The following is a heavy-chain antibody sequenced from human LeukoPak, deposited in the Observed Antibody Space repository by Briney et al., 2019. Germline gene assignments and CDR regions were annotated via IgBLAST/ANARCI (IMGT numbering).Heavy chain of an antibody. CDR3: ARGHRGRVTMVRGVLHYYYYMDV. CDR1: GGTFSSYA. CDR2: IIPIFGTA. D-gene: IGHD3-10*01. V-gene: IGHV1-69*13. Sequence: ASVKVSCKASGGTFSSYAISWVRQAPGQGLEWMGGIIPIFGTANYAQKFQGRVTITADESTSTAYMELSSLRSEDTAVYYCARGHRGRVTMVRGVLHYYYYMDVWGKGTTVTISS. J-gene: IGHJ6*03.